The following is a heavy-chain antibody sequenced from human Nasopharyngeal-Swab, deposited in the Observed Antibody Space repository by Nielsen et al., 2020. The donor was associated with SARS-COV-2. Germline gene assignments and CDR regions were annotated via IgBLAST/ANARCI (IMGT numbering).Heavy chain of an antibody. CDR1: GFTFSTYA. J-gene: IGHJ6*02. V-gene: IGHV3-23*03. CDR2: IYSGGSTT. Sequence: GGSLRLSCAASGFTFSTYAMSWVRQAPGKGLEWVTVIYSGGSTTYYADSVKGRFTISRDNSKNTLYLQMNSLRAEDTAIYYCAVIRLWPYGMDVWGQGTTVTVSS. CDR3: AVIRLWPYGMDV. D-gene: IGHD4/OR15-4a*01.